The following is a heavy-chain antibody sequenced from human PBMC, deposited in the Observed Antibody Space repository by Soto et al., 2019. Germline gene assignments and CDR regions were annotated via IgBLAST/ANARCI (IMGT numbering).Heavy chain of an antibody. CDR1: GFTFSSNS. CDR3: ARDRPADY. CDR2: ISDSGDRI. J-gene: IGHJ4*02. Sequence: GVLRLSCAASGFTFSSNSMSWVRQAPGKGLEWVSAISDSGDRIYYVDSVKGRFTISRDNAKNSVYLQMNSLRDEDTAVYYCARDRPADYWGQGTLVTVSS. V-gene: IGHV3-23*01.